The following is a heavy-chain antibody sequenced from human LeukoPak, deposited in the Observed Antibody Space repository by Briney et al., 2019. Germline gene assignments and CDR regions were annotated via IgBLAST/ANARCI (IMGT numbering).Heavy chain of an antibody. D-gene: IGHD2-21*01. CDR1: GFTFSSYG. V-gene: IGHV3-30*18. Sequence: GGSLRLSCAASGFTFSSYGMHWVRQAPGKELEWVAVISYDGSNKYYADSVKGRFTISRDNSKNTLYLQMNSLRAEDTAVYYCAKNSGRNWFDPWGQGTLVTVSS. CDR3: AKNSGRNWFDP. CDR2: ISYDGSNK. J-gene: IGHJ5*02.